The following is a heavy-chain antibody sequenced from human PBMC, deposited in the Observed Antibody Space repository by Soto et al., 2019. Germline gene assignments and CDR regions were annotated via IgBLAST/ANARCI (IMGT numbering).Heavy chain of an antibody. CDR2: IYPGDSDT. CDR1: GYSFTSYW. Sequence: GESLKISCNGSGYSFTSYWIGWVLQMPGKGLEWMGIIYPGDSDTRYSPSFQGQVTISVDKSISTAYLQWSSLKASDTAMYYCARATSPLYSFDYWGQGALVTVSS. D-gene: IGHD2-2*01. J-gene: IGHJ4*02. CDR3: ARATSPLYSFDY. V-gene: IGHV5-51*01.